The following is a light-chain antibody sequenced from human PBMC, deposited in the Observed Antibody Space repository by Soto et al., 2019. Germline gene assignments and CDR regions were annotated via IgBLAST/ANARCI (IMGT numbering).Light chain of an antibody. V-gene: IGKV3-20*01. CDR1: QTVTSGY. J-gene: IGKJ1*01. Sequence: EIVSKQATDTLSLSTGVKATLSCRASQTVTSGYLAWYQQKPGQAPRLLIYGVSTGATGIPDRFSGSGSGTDFTLTISRLEPEDFAVYFCQVYGSSSKTFGQGTKVDIK. CDR3: QVYGSSSKT. CDR2: GVS.